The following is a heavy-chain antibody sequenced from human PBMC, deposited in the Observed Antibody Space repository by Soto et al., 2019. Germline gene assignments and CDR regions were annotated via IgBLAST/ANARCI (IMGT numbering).Heavy chain of an antibody. V-gene: IGHV4-61*01. Sequence: SETLSLTCTVSGGAVSSGTYYWSWIRQPPGKGLERIGHIYFTGSTNYNPSLKSRVTMSLDTSRNQFSPKLSSVTAADTAVYYCTRGPPRVQWFDPWGLGTLVTVSS. J-gene: IGHJ5*02. CDR1: GGAVSSGTYY. CDR2: IYFTGST. CDR3: TRGPPRVQWFDP.